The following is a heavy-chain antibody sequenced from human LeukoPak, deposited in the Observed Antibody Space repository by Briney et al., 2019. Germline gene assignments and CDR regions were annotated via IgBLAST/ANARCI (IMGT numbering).Heavy chain of an antibody. Sequence: GGSLRLSCAASGFTFSSYAMSWVRQAPGKGLEWVSAISGSGGSTYYADSVKGRFTISRDNSKNTLYLQMNSLRAEDTAVYYCAKDHLYYYDSSGPIDYWGQGTLVTVSS. D-gene: IGHD3-22*01. V-gene: IGHV3-23*01. CDR3: AKDHLYYYDSSGPIDY. CDR1: GFTFSSYA. J-gene: IGHJ4*02. CDR2: ISGSGGST.